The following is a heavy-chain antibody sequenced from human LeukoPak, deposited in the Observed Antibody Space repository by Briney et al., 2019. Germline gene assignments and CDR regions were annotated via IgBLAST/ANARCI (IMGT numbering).Heavy chain of an antibody. D-gene: IGHD4-17*01. CDR2: ISGSGGST. Sequence: GGSLRLSCAASGFTFSSYAMSWVRHAPGKGLEWVSAISGSGGSTYYADSVKGRFTISRDNSKNTLYLQMNSLRAEDTAVYYCAKGRSMTTVTTAMVPDYWGQGTLVTVSS. V-gene: IGHV3-23*01. CDR3: AKGRSMTTVTTAMVPDY. CDR1: GFTFSSYA. J-gene: IGHJ4*02.